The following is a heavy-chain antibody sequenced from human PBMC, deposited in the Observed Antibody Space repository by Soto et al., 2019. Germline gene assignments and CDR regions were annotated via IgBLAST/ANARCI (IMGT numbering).Heavy chain of an antibody. Sequence: EVQLVQSGGGLVHPGGSLRLSCAGSGFTFSSYAMHWVRQAPGKGLEWVSAIGTGGGTYYADSVKGRFTISRDNAKNSLYLQMNSLRAEDMAVYYCASDRSLGSNWYYYLESWGQGTLVTVSS. CDR3: ASDRSLGSNWYYYLES. CDR2: IGTGGGT. D-gene: IGHD3-16*01. J-gene: IGHJ4*02. V-gene: IGHV3-13*01. CDR1: GFTFSSYA.